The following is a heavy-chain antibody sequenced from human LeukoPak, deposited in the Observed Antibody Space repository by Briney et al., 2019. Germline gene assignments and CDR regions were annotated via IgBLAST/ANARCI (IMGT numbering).Heavy chain of an antibody. CDR3: ASDSGHSCGDIDF. D-gene: IGHD5-18*01. J-gene: IGHJ4*02. Sequence: ASVKVSCKASGDTFTSHFLHWVRQAPGQGLEWMGRIDPNSGATNYAPKFQDRITMTRDTSIVTAYMELNRLRSDDTAVYYCASDSGHSCGDIDFWGQGTRVTVSS. CDR1: GDTFTSHF. V-gene: IGHV1-2*06. CDR2: IDPNSGAT.